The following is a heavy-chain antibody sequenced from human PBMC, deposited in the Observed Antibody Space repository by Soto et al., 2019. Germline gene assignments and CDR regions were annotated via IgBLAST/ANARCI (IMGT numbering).Heavy chain of an antibody. Sequence: PGESLKISCKGSGYSFTSYWISWVRQMPGKGLEWMGRIDPSDSYTNYSPSFQGHVTISADKSISTAYLQWSSLKASDTAMYYCARLRITMVRGLSEYYGMDFWGQGTKVTAYS. CDR2: IDPSDSYT. CDR3: ARLRITMVRGLSEYYGMDF. V-gene: IGHV5-10-1*01. CDR1: GYSFTSYW. J-gene: IGHJ6*02. D-gene: IGHD3-10*01.